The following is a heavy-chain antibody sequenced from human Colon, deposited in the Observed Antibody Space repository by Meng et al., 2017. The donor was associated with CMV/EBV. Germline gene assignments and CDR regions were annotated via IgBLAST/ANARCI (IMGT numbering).Heavy chain of an antibody. CDR2: ISSSGSTI. CDR1: GFPFSLFI. CDR3: ARDTYYDFWSGYWQFDY. D-gene: IGHD3-3*01. Sequence: GGSLRLSCAASGFPFSLFIMNWVRQAPGKGLEWVSYISSSGSTIYYADSVKGRFTISRDNAKNSLYLQMNSLRAEDTAVYYCARDTYYDFWSGYWQFDYWGQGTLVTVSS. J-gene: IGHJ4*02. V-gene: IGHV3-48*04.